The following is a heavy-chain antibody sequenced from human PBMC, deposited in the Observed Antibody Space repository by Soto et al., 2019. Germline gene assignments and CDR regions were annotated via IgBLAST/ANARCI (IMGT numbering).Heavy chain of an antibody. CDR2: FYYSGST. CDR3: ARDYYYDNSGNPGAYYYGMDV. J-gene: IGHJ6*02. Sequence: PSETLSLTCTVSGGSISSYHWSWIRQPPGKGLEWIGYFYYSGSTKYNPSLKSRVTMSADKSKNQFSLRLNSVTAADTAVYWCARDYYYDNSGNPGAYYYGMDVWGQGTTVTVSS. CDR1: GGSISSYH. D-gene: IGHD3-22*01. V-gene: IGHV4-59*01.